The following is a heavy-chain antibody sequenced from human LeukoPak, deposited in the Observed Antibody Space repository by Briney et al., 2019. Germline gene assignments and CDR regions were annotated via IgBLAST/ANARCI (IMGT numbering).Heavy chain of an antibody. V-gene: IGHV3-30*02. D-gene: IGHD4-11*01. CDR1: GFTFSSYG. CDR2: IRYDGSNK. CDR3: TRVEGTATTAAIIRKYSYYYYYMDV. J-gene: IGHJ6*03. Sequence: GGSLRLSCAASGFTFSSYGMHWVRQAPGKGLEWVAFIRYDGSNKYYADSVKGRFTISRDNAKNSLYLQMSSLRAEDTAVYYCTRVEGTATTAAIIRKYSYYYYYMDVWGKGTTVTVSS.